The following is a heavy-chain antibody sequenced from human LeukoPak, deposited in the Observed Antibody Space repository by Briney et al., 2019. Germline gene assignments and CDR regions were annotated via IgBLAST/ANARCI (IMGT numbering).Heavy chain of an antibody. J-gene: IGHJ4*02. D-gene: IGHD2-15*01. CDR1: GGSISSYY. V-gene: IGHV4-4*09. CDR3: ARLCPVVDHYFDY. Sequence: SETLSLTCTVSGGSISSYYWSWIRQPPGKGLEWIGYIYTSGSTNYNPSLKSRVTISVDTSKNQFSLKLSSVTAADTAVYYCARLCPVVDHYFDYWGQGTLVTVSS. CDR2: IYTSGST.